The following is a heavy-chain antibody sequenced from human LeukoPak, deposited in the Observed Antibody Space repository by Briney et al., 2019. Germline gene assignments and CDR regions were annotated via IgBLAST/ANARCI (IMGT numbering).Heavy chain of an antibody. J-gene: IGHJ4*02. CDR2: ISYDGSNT. Sequence: PGGSLRLSCAASRFTFSRYGMHWVRQAPDKGLEWVAVISYDGSNTYYADSVKGRFTISRDNSKNTLYLQMNSLRAEDTAVYYCAIGDSGSYYNPFDYWGQGTLVTVSS. V-gene: IGHV3-30*03. CDR3: AIGDSGSYYNPFDY. CDR1: RFTFSRYG. D-gene: IGHD3-10*01.